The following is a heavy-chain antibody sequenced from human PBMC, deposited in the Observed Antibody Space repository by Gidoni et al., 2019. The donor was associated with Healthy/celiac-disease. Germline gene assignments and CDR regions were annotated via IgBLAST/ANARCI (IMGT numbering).Heavy chain of an antibody. CDR1: GGSFSGYY. Sequence: QVQLQQWGAGLLKPSATLSFTCAVYGGSFSGYYWSWIRQPPGKGLEWIGENNHSGNTNYNPSLKSRVTISVDTSKNQFSLKLSSVTAADTAVYYCARGFPAATTTWFDPWGQGTLVTVSS. J-gene: IGHJ5*02. D-gene: IGHD6-25*01. V-gene: IGHV4-34*01. CDR3: ARGFPAATTTWFDP. CDR2: NNHSGNT.